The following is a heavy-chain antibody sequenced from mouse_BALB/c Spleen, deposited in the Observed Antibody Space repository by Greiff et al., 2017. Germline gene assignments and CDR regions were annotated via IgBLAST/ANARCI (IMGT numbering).Heavy chain of an antibody. D-gene: IGHD2-10*02. CDR2: ISSGSSTI. J-gene: IGHJ3*01. Sequence: EVMLVESGGGLVQPGGSRKLSCAASGFTFSSFGMHWVRQAPEKGLEWVAYISSGSSTIYYADTVKGRFTISRDNPKNTLFLQMTSLRSEDTAMYYCARSKYGNYDWFAYWGQGTLVTVSA. CDR3: ARSKYGNYDWFAY. CDR1: GFTFSSFG. V-gene: IGHV5-17*02.